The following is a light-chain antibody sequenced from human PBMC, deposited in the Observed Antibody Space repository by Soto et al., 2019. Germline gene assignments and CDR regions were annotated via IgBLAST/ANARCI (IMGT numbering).Light chain of an antibody. V-gene: IGKV3-20*01. Sequence: EILLTQSPGTLSLSPGDRATLSCRSSQSLTNSFLAWYQQRPGQTPRLLIYGASIRATDIPDRFSGSGSGTDFPLTISRMELEDLAVYFCQQYGRLPLSYGGGTKVEIK. CDR3: QQYGRLPLS. CDR1: QSLTNSF. CDR2: GAS. J-gene: IGKJ4*01.